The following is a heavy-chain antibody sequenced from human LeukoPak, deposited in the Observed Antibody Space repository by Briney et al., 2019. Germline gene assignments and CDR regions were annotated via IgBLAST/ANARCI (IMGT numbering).Heavy chain of an antibody. Sequence: ASVKVSCKASGYTFTGYYMHWVRQAPGQGLEWMGWINPNSGGTNYAQKFQGRVTMTRDTSISTAYMELSRLRSDDTAVYYCARIDYYYGSGSYWPPSYYYYYMDVWGKGTTVTISS. D-gene: IGHD3-10*01. CDR1: GYTFTGYY. CDR2: INPNSGGT. J-gene: IGHJ6*03. V-gene: IGHV1-2*02. CDR3: ARIDYYYGSGSYWPPSYYYYYMDV.